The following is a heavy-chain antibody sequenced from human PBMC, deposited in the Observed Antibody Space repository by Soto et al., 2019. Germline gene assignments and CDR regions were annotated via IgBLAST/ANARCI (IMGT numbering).Heavy chain of an antibody. J-gene: IGHJ3*02. Sequence: GGSLRLSCAASGFTFSSYSMNWVRQAPGKGLEWVSSISSSSSYIYYADSEKGRFTNSRDNAKNSLYMQIKSQRAEDTAVYYCARDLPYDPTNAFDIWGQGTMVTVSS. CDR2: ISSSSSYI. CDR3: ARDLPYDPTNAFDI. V-gene: IGHV3-21*01. CDR1: GFTFSSYS. D-gene: IGHD5-12*01.